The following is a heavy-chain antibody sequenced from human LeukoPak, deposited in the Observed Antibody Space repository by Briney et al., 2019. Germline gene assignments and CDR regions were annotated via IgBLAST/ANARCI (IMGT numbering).Heavy chain of an antibody. V-gene: IGHV3-53*01. CDR2: IYSGGST. CDR3: ARDTRVAGMDAFDI. Sequence: PGGSLRLSCAASGFTVSSNYMSWVRQAPGKGLEWVSVIYSGGSTYYADSVKGRFTISRDNSKNTLYLQMNSLRAEDTAVYYCARDTRVAGMDAFDIWGQGTMVTVSS. J-gene: IGHJ3*02. D-gene: IGHD6-19*01. CDR1: GFTVSSNY.